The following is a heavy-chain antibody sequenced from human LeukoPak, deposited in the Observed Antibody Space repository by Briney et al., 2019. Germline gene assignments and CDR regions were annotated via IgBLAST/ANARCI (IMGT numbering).Heavy chain of an antibody. D-gene: IGHD6-19*01. CDR3: ARVAVAGRRYNWFDP. V-gene: IGHV3-74*01. CDR2: INSDGSST. CDR1: GFTFSSYW. Sequence: PGGSLRLSCAASGFTFSSYWMHWVRHAPGKGLVWVSRINSDGSSTSYADSVKGRFTISRDNAKNTLHLQMNSLRAEDTAVYYCARVAVAGRRYNWFDPWGQGTLVTVSS. J-gene: IGHJ5*02.